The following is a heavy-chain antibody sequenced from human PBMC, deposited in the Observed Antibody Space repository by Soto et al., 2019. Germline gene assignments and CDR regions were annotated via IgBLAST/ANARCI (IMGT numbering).Heavy chain of an antibody. CDR3: ARDQGPAAPLGWFDR. Sequence: SVTLCLPCTVAGGTISSYDGRCIRQPPGKRLEWIGYISYSGSTNYNPSLKSRVTISVDTSKNQFSLKLSSVTAADTAVYYFARDQGPAAPLGWFDRWGQGTLVTVSS. J-gene: IGHJ5*02. CDR2: ISYSGST. D-gene: IGHD2-2*01. V-gene: IGHV4-59*01. CDR1: GGTISSYD.